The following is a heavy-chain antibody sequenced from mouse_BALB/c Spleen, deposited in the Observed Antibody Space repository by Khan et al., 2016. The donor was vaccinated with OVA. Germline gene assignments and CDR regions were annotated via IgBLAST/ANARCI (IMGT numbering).Heavy chain of an antibody. D-gene: IGHD1-1*01. Sequence: EVELVESGPEVVRPGASVKISCKASGYSFTGYFMNWVMQSHGKSLEWIGRINPHIGETFYNQRFKDKATLTVDESSSTAHMELRSLASEDSAVYYCTRIYRSDFDYWGQGTTLTVSS. CDR2: INPHIGET. V-gene: IGHV1-20*02. CDR3: TRIYRSDFDY. J-gene: IGHJ2*01. CDR1: GYSFTGYF.